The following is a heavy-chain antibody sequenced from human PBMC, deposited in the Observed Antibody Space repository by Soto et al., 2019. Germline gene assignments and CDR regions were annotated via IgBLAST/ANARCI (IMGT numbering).Heavy chain of an antibody. J-gene: IGHJ4*02. CDR1: GVSFSFNYYS. CDR2: ISSSSSYT. V-gene: IGHV3-21*01. CDR3: ARRYCSSTNCYSFDY. D-gene: IGHD2-2*01. Sequence: GGSLRLSCAASGVSFSFNYYSMNWIRQAPGKGLEWVSSISSSSSYTYYADSVKGRFTISRDNAKNSLYLQMNSLGAEDTAVYYCARRYCSSTNCYSFDYWGQGTLVTVSS.